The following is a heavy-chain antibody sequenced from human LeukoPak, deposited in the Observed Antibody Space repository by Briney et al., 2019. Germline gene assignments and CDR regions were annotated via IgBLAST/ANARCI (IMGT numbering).Heavy chain of an antibody. J-gene: IGHJ5*02. CDR3: ARLGSPGYSSSWNWFDP. Sequence: SETLSLTCTVSGGSISSYYWSWIRQPPGKGLEWIGYIYYSGSTNYNPSLKSRVTISVDTSKNQFPLKLSSGTAADTAVYYCARLGSPGYSSSWNWFDPWGQGTLVTVSS. CDR2: IYYSGST. D-gene: IGHD6-13*01. CDR1: GGSISSYY. V-gene: IGHV4-59*08.